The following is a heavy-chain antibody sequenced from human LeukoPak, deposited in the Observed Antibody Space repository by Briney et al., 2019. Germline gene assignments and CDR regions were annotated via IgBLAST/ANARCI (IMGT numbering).Heavy chain of an antibody. CDR2: IWYNGRNQ. CDR1: GFTFSHFG. D-gene: IGHD3-3*01. Sequence: GGSLRLSCAATGFTFSHFGMHWVRQAPGKGLERVAVIWYNGRNQYYRDSVKGRFTISRDNFKNTLHLQMNSLRAEDTAVYYCECFGVPSGNYYYYMDVWGKGTTVTVSS. V-gene: IGHV3-33*01. J-gene: IGHJ6*03. CDR3: ECFGVPSGNYYYYMDV.